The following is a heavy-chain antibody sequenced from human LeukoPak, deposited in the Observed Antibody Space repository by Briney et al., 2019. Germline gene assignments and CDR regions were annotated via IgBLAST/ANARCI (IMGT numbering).Heavy chain of an antibody. J-gene: IGHJ6*02. CDR3: ARQDFSSSSPHYFGMDV. D-gene: IGHD6-6*01. Sequence: GESLQISCKGSGYSFTNYWIGWVRQMPGKGLEWMGIIYPGDSDTKYSPSFQGQVTISADKSISTAYLQWSSLTASDTAMYYCARQDFSSSSPHYFGMDVWGQGTTVTVSS. V-gene: IGHV5-51*01. CDR2: IYPGDSDT. CDR1: GYSFTNYW.